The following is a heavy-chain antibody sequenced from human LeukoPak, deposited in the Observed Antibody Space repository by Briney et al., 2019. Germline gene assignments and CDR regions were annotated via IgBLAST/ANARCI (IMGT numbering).Heavy chain of an antibody. CDR2: ISTSSTYI. CDR3: ATGKHYYDSSGYYFYYFDY. J-gene: IGHJ4*02. Sequence: GGSLRLSCAASGFTFSSYSINWVRQAPGKGLEWVSSISTSSTYIFYADSVKGRFTISRDNAKNSLYLQMNSLRADDTAVYYCATGKHYYDSSGYYFYYFDYWGQGTLVTVSS. CDR1: GFTFSSYS. V-gene: IGHV3-21*01. D-gene: IGHD3-22*01.